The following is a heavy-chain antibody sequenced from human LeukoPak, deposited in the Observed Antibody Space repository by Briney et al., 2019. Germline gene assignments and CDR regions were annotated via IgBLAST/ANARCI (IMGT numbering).Heavy chain of an antibody. Sequence: SETLCLTCTVSGGSICSYYWSWIRQPPGKGLEWIGYNYYSGSTNYNPSLKSRVTISVDTSKNQFSLKLSSVTAADTAVYYCARSQGVYWGQGTLVTVSS. CDR1: GGSICSYY. J-gene: IGHJ4*02. D-gene: IGHD3-10*01. V-gene: IGHV4-59*01. CDR2: NYYSGST. CDR3: ARSQGVY.